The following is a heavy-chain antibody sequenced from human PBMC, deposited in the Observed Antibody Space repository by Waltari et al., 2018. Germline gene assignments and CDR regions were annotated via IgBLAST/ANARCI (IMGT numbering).Heavy chain of an antibody. J-gene: IGHJ4*02. CDR1: GCSITSRAYY. CDR2: IYYSGST. V-gene: IGHV4-30-4*08. Sequence: QVQLQASGPGLVKPSQTLSLTCTVPGCSITSRAYYWSWIRQPPGKGLELIGYIYYSGSTYYNPSLKSRVTISVDTSKNQFSLKLSSVTAADTAVYYCAREGDKLGSDYWGQGTLVTVSS. CDR3: AREGDKLGSDY. D-gene: IGHD1-26*01.